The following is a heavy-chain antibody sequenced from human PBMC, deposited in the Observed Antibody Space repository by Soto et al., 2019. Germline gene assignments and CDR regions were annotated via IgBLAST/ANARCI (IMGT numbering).Heavy chain of an antibody. CDR1: GGSISSYY. J-gene: IGHJ4*02. D-gene: IGHD4-17*01. V-gene: IGHV4-59*08. CDR2: IYYSGST. CDR3: ARHWTTVTTFDY. Sequence: PSETLSLTCTVSGGSISSYYWSWIRQPPGKGLEWIGYIYYSGSTNYNPSLKSRVTVSVDTSKNQFSLKLSSVTAADTAVYYCARHWTTVTTFDYWGQGTLVTVSS.